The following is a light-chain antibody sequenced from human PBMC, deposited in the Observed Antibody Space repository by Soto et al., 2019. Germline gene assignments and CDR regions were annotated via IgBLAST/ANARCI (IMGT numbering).Light chain of an antibody. CDR2: GAS. J-gene: IGKJ1*01. Sequence: EIVMTQSPATLSVSPGERATLSCRASQSVSSNLAWYQQKPGQAPRLLIDGASTRATGIPARFSGSGSGTEFTITISSLQSEDFAVYYCQQYNNWPETFGQGTKVEIK. CDR1: QSVSSN. CDR3: QQYNNWPET. V-gene: IGKV3-15*01.